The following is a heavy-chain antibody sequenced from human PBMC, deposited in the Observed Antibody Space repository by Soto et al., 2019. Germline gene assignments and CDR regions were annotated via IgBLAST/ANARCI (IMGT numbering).Heavy chain of an antibody. CDR3: ASENLAVTGEGAFDC. D-gene: IGHD6-19*01. CDR2: INTGNGNT. Sequence: QVQLVQSGAEEKKPGASVKVSCKASGYTLTNYGIHWVRQAPGQRLEWMGWINTGNGNTEYSQKFQGRVTITRDTAAXTAYMELGSLRSEDSAVYYCASENLAVTGEGAFDCWGQGTLVTVSS. CDR1: GYTLTNYG. V-gene: IGHV1-3*05. J-gene: IGHJ4*02.